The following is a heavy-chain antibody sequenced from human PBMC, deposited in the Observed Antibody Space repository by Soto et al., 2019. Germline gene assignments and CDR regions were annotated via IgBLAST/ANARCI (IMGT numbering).Heavy chain of an antibody. CDR1: GGSISSGGYS. CDR3: AKDRNYPRDQFHN. Sequence: SETLSLTCAVSGGSISSGGYSWSWIRQPPGKGLEWIGYIYHSGSTYYNPSLKSRVTISVDRSKNQFSLKLSSVTAEDTAVYYCAKDRNYPRDQFHNWGQGTLVTVSS. CDR2: IYHSGST. D-gene: IGHD1-7*01. V-gene: IGHV4-30-2*01. J-gene: IGHJ4*02.